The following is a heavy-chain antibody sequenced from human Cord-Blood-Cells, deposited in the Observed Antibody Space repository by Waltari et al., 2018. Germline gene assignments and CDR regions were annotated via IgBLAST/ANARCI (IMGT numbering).Heavy chain of an antibody. CDR1: GGSISSSSYY. CDR3: ARLAAAAADY. Sequence: QLQLQESGPGLVKPSETLSLTCTVSGGSISSSSYYWGWIRQPPGKGLEWIGSIYYSGRTYYNPSLQSRVTISVDTSNNQFSLKLSSVTAADTAVYYCARLAAAAADYWGQGTLVTVSS. CDR2: IYYSGRT. J-gene: IGHJ4*02. D-gene: IGHD6-13*01. V-gene: IGHV4-39*07.